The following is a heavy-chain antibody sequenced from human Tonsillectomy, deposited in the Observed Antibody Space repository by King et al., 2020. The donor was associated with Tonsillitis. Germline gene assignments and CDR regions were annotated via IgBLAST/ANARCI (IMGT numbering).Heavy chain of an antibody. V-gene: IGHV1-18*01. CDR1: GYTFSNYG. D-gene: IGHD1-26*01. CDR3: ARDECEPRISGSYECYGANFNN. J-gene: IGHJ4*02. CDR2: ISAYNGNI. Sequence: VQLVESGAEVKKPGASVKVSCKASGYTFSNYGISWVRQAPGEGLEWVGWISAYNGNINYAETFQGRVTMTTDTSTSTAYMKLRSLRSDDTAFYYCARDECEPRISGSYECYGANFNNWGQGSLVTVSS.